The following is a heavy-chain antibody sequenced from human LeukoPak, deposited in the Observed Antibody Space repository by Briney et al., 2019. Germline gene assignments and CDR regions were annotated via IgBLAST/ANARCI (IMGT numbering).Heavy chain of an antibody. J-gene: IGHJ2*01. Sequence: PSETLSLTCTVSGGSISSHYWSWIRQPPGKGLVWIGYIHFSGSTNYNPSLKSRVTISVDTSKNQFSLKLSSVTAADTAVYYCARVGPDYDFWSGSPSQVGHFDLWGRGTLVTVSS. CDR3: ARVGPDYDFWSGSPSQVGHFDL. CDR1: GGSISSHY. CDR2: IHFSGST. D-gene: IGHD3-3*01. V-gene: IGHV4-59*11.